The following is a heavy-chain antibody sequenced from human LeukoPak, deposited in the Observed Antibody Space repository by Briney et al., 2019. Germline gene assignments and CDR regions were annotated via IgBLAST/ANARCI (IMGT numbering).Heavy chain of an antibody. CDR2: IYYSGST. Sequence: SETLSLTCTVSGGSISSSSYYWGWIRQPPGKGLEWIGYIYYSGSTNYNPSLKSRVTISVDTSKNQFSLKLSSVTAADTAVYYCARDRGYDFWSGYSYDYWGQGTLVTVSS. D-gene: IGHD3-3*01. CDR3: ARDRGYDFWSGYSYDY. J-gene: IGHJ4*02. V-gene: IGHV4-61*01. CDR1: GGSISSSSYY.